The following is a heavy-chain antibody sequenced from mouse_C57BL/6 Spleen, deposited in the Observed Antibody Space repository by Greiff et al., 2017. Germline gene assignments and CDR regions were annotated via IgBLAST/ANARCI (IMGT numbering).Heavy chain of an antibody. CDR2: IYPRSGNT. CDR1: GYTFTSYG. D-gene: IGHD2-5*01. CDR3: ARGNSNGFAD. Sequence: QVQLKQSGAELARPGASVKLSCKASGYTFTSYGISWVKQRTGQGLEWIGEIYPRSGNTYYNEKFKGKATLTADKSSSTAYMELRSLTSEDSAVYFCARGNSNGFADWGQGTLVTVSA. V-gene: IGHV1-81*01. J-gene: IGHJ3*01.